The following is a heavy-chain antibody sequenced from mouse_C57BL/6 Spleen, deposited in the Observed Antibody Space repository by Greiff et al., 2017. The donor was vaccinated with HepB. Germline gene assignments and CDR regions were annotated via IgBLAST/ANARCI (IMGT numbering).Heavy chain of an antibody. CDR1: GYTFTSYW. D-gene: IGHD1-1*01. CDR2: IDPSDSDT. Sequence: VQLQQPGAELVRPGSSVKLSCKASGYTFTSYWMHWVKQRPIQGLEWIGNIDPSDSDTHYNQKFKDKATLTVDKSSSTAYMQLSSLTSEDSAVYYCAREGGYYGSSYVDYWGQSTTLTVSS. V-gene: IGHV1-52*01. J-gene: IGHJ2*01. CDR3: AREGGYYGSSYVDY.